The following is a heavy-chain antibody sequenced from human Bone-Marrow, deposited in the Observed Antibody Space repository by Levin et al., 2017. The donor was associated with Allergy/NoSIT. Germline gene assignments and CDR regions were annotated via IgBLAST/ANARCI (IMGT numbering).Heavy chain of an antibody. CDR1: GFTFNSYG. CDR2: ISYDGSNE. CDR3: AKDKSSAWFGNDAFDV. D-gene: IGHD6-19*01. J-gene: IGHJ3*01. V-gene: IGHV3-30*18. Sequence: GESLKISCAASGFTFNSYGMHWVRQAPGKGLEWVAGISYDGSNENYAGSVKGRLSISRDNSKNMLYLQMNSLRAEDTALYYCAKDKSSAWFGNDAFDVWGQGTMVTVSS.